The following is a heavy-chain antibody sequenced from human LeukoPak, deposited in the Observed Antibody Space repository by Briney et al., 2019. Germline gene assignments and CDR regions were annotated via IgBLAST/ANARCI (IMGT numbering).Heavy chain of an antibody. D-gene: IGHD1-26*01. J-gene: IGHJ4*02. CDR2: ICGGSDCT. V-gene: IGHV3-23*01. Sequence: GGSLRLSCAASGFTFSTHTMSWVRQAPGKGLEWVSAICGGSDCTYYADSVKGRFTISRDNSENTVFLQMSSLRAEDTAVYFCAKPLRPTTSYFDYWGQGTLVTVSS. CDR3: AKPLRPTTSYFDY. CDR1: GFTFSTHT.